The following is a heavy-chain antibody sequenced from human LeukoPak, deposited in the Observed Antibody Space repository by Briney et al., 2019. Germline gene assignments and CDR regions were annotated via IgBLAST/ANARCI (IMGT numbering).Heavy chain of an antibody. J-gene: IGHJ6*02. D-gene: IGHD3-10*01. CDR2: ISYDGSNK. CDR3: AKDRGELLWFGEGYYYYYYGMDV. V-gene: IGHV3-30*18. Sequence: GGSLRLSCAASGFTFSSYGMHWVRQAPGKGLEWVAVISYDGSNKYYADSVKGRFTISRDSSKNTLYLQMNSLRAEDTAVYYCAKDRGELLWFGEGYYYYYYGMDVWGQGTTVTVSS. CDR1: GFTFSSYG.